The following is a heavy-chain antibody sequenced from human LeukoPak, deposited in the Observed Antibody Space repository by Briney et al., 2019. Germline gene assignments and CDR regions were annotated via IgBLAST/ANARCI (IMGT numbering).Heavy chain of an antibody. D-gene: IGHD3-3*01. V-gene: IGHV1-18*01. Sequence: GASVKVSCKASGYTFTSYGISWVRQAPGQGLEWMGWISAYNGNTKYAQKLQGRVTMTTDTSTSTAYMELRSLRSDDTAVYYCARITIFGVVIPYGFDYWGQGTLVTVSS. J-gene: IGHJ4*02. CDR3: ARITIFGVVIPYGFDY. CDR1: GYTFTSYG. CDR2: ISAYNGNT.